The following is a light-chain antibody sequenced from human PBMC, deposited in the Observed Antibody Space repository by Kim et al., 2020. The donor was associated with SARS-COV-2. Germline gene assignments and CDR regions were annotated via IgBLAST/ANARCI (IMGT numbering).Light chain of an antibody. CDR3: QQYGDSLSLT. Sequence: PGERDSLSCRASQQIASRSLAWCQQRPGQAPRLLMAGASSRATGVPDRFSGSGSGTDFTLTITRLEPEDFAVYYCQQYGDSLSLTFGGGTKVDIK. J-gene: IGKJ4*01. CDR1: QQIASRS. V-gene: IGKV3-20*01. CDR2: GAS.